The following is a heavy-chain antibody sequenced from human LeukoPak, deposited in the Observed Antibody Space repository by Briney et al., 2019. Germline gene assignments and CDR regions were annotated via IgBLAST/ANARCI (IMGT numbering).Heavy chain of an antibody. J-gene: IGHJ4*02. CDR3: ARSPTHYGGNLVDH. CDR2: MNPNSGNT. Sequence: ASVKVSCKASGYTFTSYDIHWVRPATGQGLEWMGWMNPNSGNTGYAQKFQGRVTMTRNTSISTAYMELSSLRSEDTAVYYCARSPTHYGGNLVDHWGQGTLVTVSS. CDR1: GYTFTSYD. D-gene: IGHD4-23*01. V-gene: IGHV1-8*01.